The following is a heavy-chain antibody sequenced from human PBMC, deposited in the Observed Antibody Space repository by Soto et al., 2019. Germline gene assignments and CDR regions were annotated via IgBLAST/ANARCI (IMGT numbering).Heavy chain of an antibody. J-gene: IGHJ6*03. Sequence: SETLSLTCTVSGGSISRYYWSWIRQPPGKGLEWIGYIYYSGSTNYNPSLKSRVTISVDTSKNQFSLKLSSVTAADTAVYYCAREVTATVTLTSYYYYMDVWGKGTTVTVSS. CDR2: IYYSGST. CDR3: AREVTATVTLTSYYYYMDV. CDR1: GGSISRYY. D-gene: IGHD4-4*01. V-gene: IGHV4-59*01.